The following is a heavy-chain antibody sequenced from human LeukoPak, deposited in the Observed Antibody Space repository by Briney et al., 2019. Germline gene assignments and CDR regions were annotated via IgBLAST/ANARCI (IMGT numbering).Heavy chain of an antibody. CDR1: GYSFTSYW. Sequence: GESLKISCKGSGYSFTSYWINWVRQMPGKGLEWMGRIDPSDSYTNYSPSLQGHVTISADKSISTAYLQWSSLKASDTAVYYCARRSCSSTSCYVRWFDPWGQGTLATVSS. J-gene: IGHJ5*02. V-gene: IGHV5-10-1*01. CDR2: IDPSDSYT. CDR3: ARRSCSSTSCYVRWFDP. D-gene: IGHD2-2*01.